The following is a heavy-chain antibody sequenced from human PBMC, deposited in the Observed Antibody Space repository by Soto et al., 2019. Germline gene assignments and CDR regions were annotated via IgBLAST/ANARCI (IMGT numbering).Heavy chain of an antibody. CDR3: ARGMTTVTTFDY. V-gene: IGHV4-30-2*01. CDR1: GGSISSGGYS. CDR2: IYHSGST. Sequence: QLQLQESGSGLVKPSQTLSLTCAVSGGSISSGGYSWSWIRQPRGKGLESIGYIYHSGSTYYNPSLKRRVTISVDRSKNQFSLKLSSVTAADTDVYYCARGMTTVTTFDYWGQGTLVTVSS. J-gene: IGHJ4*02. D-gene: IGHD4-17*01.